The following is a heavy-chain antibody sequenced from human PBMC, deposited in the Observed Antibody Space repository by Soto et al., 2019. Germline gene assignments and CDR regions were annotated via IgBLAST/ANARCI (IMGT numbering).Heavy chain of an antibody. CDR1: GFTFSDYY. Sequence: GGSLRLSCAASGFTFSDYYMSWIRQAPGKGLEWVSYISSSSSYTNYADSVKGRFTISRDNAKNSLYLQMNSLRAEDTAVYYCARDVSGSSAFDYWGQGTLVTVSS. V-gene: IGHV3-11*06. J-gene: IGHJ4*02. D-gene: IGHD3-22*01. CDR2: ISSSSSYT. CDR3: ARDVSGSSAFDY.